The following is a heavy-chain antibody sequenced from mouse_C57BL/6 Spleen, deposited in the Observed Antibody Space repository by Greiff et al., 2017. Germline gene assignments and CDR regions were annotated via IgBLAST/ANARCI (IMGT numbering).Heavy chain of an antibody. D-gene: IGHD1-1*01. J-gene: IGHJ2*01. V-gene: IGHV1-82*01. CDR3: ARWEIITVRD. CDR1: GYAFTSYW. Sequence: QVQLQQSGPELVKPGASVKISCKASGYAFTSYWMNWVKQRPGKGLEWIGQIYPGNGGTNYNGKFKGKATLTADKSSSTAYMQLSSLTSEYSAVYLCARWEIITVRDWGQGTTLTVAA. CDR2: IYPGNGGT.